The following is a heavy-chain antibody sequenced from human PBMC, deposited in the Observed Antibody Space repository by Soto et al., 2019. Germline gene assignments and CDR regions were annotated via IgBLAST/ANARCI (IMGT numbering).Heavy chain of an antibody. Sequence: GGSLRLSCAASGFTFSSYAMSWVRQAPGKGLEWVSAISGSGGSTYYADSVKGRFTISRDNSKNTLYLQMNSLRAEDTAVYYCAKRSVGFKAAAGSPADYWGQGTLVTVSS. V-gene: IGHV3-23*01. CDR1: GFTFSSYA. CDR3: AKRSVGFKAAAGSPADY. J-gene: IGHJ4*02. CDR2: ISGSGGST. D-gene: IGHD6-13*01.